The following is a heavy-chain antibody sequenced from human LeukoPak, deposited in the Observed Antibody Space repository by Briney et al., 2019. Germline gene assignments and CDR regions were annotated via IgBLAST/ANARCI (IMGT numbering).Heavy chain of an antibody. CDR3: ARATIWRGYLV. J-gene: IGHJ3*01. CDR1: GYSISSGYY. CDR2: IYHSGST. D-gene: IGHD3-3*01. Sequence: SETLSLTCTVSGYSISSGYYWGWIRQPPGKGLEWIGSIYHSGSTYYNPSLKSRVTISVDTSKNQFSLKLSSVTAADTAVYYCARATIWRGYLVWGQGTMVTVSS. V-gene: IGHV4-38-2*02.